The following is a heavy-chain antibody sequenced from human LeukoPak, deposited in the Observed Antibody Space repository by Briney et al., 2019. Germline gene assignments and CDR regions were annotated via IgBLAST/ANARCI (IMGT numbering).Heavy chain of an antibody. V-gene: IGHV4-61*01. CDR2: IYYSGST. CDR1: GGSVSSNIYY. Sequence: SETLSLTCTVSGGSVSSNIYYWNWIRQPPGKGLEWIGYIYYSGSTNYNPSLKSRVTISVDTSKNQFSLKLTSLTAADTAVYYCAREDISGYLGYWGQGTLVTVSS. D-gene: IGHD3-22*01. CDR3: AREDISGYLGY. J-gene: IGHJ4*02.